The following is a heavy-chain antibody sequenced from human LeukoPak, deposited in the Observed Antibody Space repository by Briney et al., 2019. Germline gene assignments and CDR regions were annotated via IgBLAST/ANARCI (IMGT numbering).Heavy chain of an antibody. CDR3: ARDDAGEYYDILTGYYQTYYYYGMDV. Sequence: PGGSLRLSCAASGFTFSSYSMNWVRQAPGKGLEWVPSISSSSSYIYYADSVKGRFTISGDNAKNSLYLQMNSLRAEDTAVYYCARDDAGEYYDILTGYYQTYYYYGMDVWGKGTTVTVSS. CDR2: ISSSSSYI. V-gene: IGHV3-21*01. J-gene: IGHJ6*04. CDR1: GFTFSSYS. D-gene: IGHD3-9*01.